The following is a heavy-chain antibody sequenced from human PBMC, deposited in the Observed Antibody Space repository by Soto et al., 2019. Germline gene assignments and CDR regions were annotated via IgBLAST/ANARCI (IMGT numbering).Heavy chain of an antibody. J-gene: IGHJ6*02. CDR2: IDRSGST. Sequence: QVQLQESGPGLVKPSQTLSLSCNVYGVSVSSGDYYWSWIRQHAGGGLEWIGYIDRSGSTYYGPSLRGRVIMSVDTSTNQISLRLLSVTAADTAMYYCARDSGGNSENYYGLDVWGHGTTVTVSS. CDR3: ARDSGGNSENYYGLDV. V-gene: IGHV4-31*03. CDR1: GVSVSSGDYY. D-gene: IGHD1-1*01.